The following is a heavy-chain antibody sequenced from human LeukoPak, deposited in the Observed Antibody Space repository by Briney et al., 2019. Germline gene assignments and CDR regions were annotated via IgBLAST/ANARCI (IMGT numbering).Heavy chain of an antibody. Sequence: SETLSLTCAVSGYSISSGYYWGWIRQPPGKGLEWIGSIYHSGSTYYNPSLKSRVTISVDTSKNQFSLKLSSVTAADTAVYYCARDRLQYRVSFDYWGQGTLVTVSS. CDR1: GYSISSGYY. D-gene: IGHD5-24*01. V-gene: IGHV4-38-2*02. J-gene: IGHJ4*02. CDR2: IYHSGST. CDR3: ARDRLQYRVSFDY.